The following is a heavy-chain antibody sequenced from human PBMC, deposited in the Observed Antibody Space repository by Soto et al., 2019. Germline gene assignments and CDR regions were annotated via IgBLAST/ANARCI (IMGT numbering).Heavy chain of an antibody. D-gene: IGHD1-26*01. J-gene: IGHJ6*02. Sequence: QVQLVQSGAEVKKPGASVKVSCKASGYTFTTYDINWVRQATGQGLEWMGWMSPNSGNTGYAQKFQGRVTLTRDTSINTAYMAVSSLRSEDTAVYYCARQWELSGYYYGMDVWGQGTTVTVSS. CDR1: GYTFTTYD. CDR2: MSPNSGNT. CDR3: ARQWELSGYYYGMDV. V-gene: IGHV1-8*01.